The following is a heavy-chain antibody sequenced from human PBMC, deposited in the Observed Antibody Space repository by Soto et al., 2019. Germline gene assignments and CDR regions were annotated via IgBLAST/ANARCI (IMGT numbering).Heavy chain of an antibody. CDR3: ARDVSELRYFDAVAY. CDR2: ISYDGSNK. Sequence: QVQLVESGGGVVQPGRSLRLSCAASGFTFSSYAMHWVRQAPGKGLEWVAVISYDGSNKYYADSVKGRFTISRDNSKNTLYRQMNSLRAEDTAVYYCARDVSELRYFDAVAYWGQGTLVTVSS. J-gene: IGHJ4*02. V-gene: IGHV3-30-3*01. D-gene: IGHD3-9*01. CDR1: GFTFSSYA.